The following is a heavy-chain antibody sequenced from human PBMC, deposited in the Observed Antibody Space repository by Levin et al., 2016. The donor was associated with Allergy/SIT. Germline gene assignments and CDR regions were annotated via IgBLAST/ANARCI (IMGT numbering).Heavy chain of an antibody. CDR2: TYYRSNWNNDRSNWYN. CDR3: ARASVDNWFDP. J-gene: IGHJ5*01. Sequence: SCAISGDSVSSNIAAWNWIRQSPSRGLEWLGRTYYRSNWNNDRSNWYNEYAVSVRSRIIINSDTSKNQFSLQLNSVIPEDTGIYYCARASVDNWFDPWGLGTLVTVSS. CDR1: GDSVSSNIAA. V-gene: IGHV6-1*01.